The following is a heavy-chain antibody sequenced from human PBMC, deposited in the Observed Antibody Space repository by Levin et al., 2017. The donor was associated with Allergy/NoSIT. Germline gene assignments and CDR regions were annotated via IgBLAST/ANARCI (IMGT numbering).Heavy chain of an antibody. CDR3: TSSHAGYSSSWFEY. Sequence: GGSLRLSCTASGFTFRDCAMNWVRQAPGKGLQWVGFIRNKAYGGTTDYAASVKGRFTISRDDSRRIAYLQMNSLKNEDTAVYYCTSSHAGYSSSWFEYWGQGTLVTVSS. CDR1: GFTFRDCA. D-gene: IGHD6-13*01. CDR2: IRNKAYGGTT. V-gene: IGHV3-49*04. J-gene: IGHJ4*02.